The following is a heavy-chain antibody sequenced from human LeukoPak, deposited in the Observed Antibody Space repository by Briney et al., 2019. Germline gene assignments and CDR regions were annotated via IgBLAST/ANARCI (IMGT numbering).Heavy chain of an antibody. J-gene: IGHJ4*02. CDR2: IYYSGST. D-gene: IGHD4-17*01. CDR1: GGSISTYY. CDR3: ARCAYGDHFDY. Sequence: SETLSLTCTVSGGSISTYYWSWIRQPPGKGLEWIGYIYYSGSTNYNPSLRTRVTISIDTSKNQFSLNLSSVTAADTAMYYCARCAYGDHFDYWGQGTLVTVSS. V-gene: IGHV4-59*01.